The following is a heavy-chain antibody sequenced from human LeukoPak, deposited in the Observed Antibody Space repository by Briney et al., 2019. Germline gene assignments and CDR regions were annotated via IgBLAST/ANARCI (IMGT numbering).Heavy chain of an antibody. CDR1: GGTSSSYA. J-gene: IGHJ5*02. D-gene: IGHD3-10*01. CDR3: AREAPYYYGSGSDPNWFDP. CDR2: IIPIFGTA. V-gene: IGHV1-69*13. Sequence: SVKVSCKASGGTSSSYAISWVRQASGQGLEWMGGIIPIFGTANYAQKFQGRVTITADESTSTAYMELSRLRSDDTAVYYCAREAPYYYGSGSDPNWFDPWGQGTPVTVSS.